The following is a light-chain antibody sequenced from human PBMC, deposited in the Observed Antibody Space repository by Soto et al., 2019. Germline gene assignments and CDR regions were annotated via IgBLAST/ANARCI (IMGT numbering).Light chain of an antibody. Sequence: QSVLTQPPSASGSPGQSVTISCTGISSDVRGYNFVSWYQQHPGKAPKLMIYDVSKRPSGVPDRFSGSKSGNTASLTVSGLQAEDEADYYCGSYGGRNNFVFGTGTKLTVL. CDR2: DVS. CDR3: GSYGGRNNFV. CDR1: SSDVRGYNF. J-gene: IGLJ1*01. V-gene: IGLV2-8*01.